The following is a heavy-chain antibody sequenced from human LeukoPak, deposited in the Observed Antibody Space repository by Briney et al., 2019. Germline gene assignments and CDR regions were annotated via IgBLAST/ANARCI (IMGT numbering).Heavy chain of an antibody. CDR3: ARYYYDSSGYYYGMAV. J-gene: IGHJ6*02. V-gene: IGHV4-59*01. Sequence: KSSETLSLTCTVSGGSISSYYWSWIRQPPGKGLEWIGDIYYSGSTNYNPSLKSRVTISVDTSKNQFSLKLSSVTAADTAVYYCARYYYDSSGYYYGMAVWGQGTTVTVSS. D-gene: IGHD3-22*01. CDR2: IYYSGST. CDR1: GGSISSYY.